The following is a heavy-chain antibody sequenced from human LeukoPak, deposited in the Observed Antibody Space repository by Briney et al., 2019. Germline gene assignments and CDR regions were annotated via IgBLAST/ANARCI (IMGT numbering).Heavy chain of an antibody. Sequence: GRSLRLSCAASGFTFDDYAMHWVRQAPGKGLEWVSGISWNSGSIGYADSVKGRFTISRDNAKNSLYLQMNSLRAEDTAVYYCAREYCTNGVCYFDYWGQGTLVTVSS. J-gene: IGHJ4*02. CDR1: GFTFDDYA. CDR3: AREYCTNGVCYFDY. D-gene: IGHD2-8*01. CDR2: ISWNSGSI. V-gene: IGHV3-9*01.